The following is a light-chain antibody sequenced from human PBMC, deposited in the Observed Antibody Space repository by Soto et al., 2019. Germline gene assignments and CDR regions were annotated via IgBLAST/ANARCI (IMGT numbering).Light chain of an antibody. CDR2: AAS. Sequence: EIFFTQSPGTLSLSPVERATLSCRASQSVSSNFLAWFQQKPGQAPRLLIYAASSRATGIPDRFSGSGSGTDFTLIISRLEPEDFAVYYCQQRSNWQVTFGQGTRLEIK. J-gene: IGKJ5*01. CDR1: QSVSSNF. V-gene: IGKV3D-20*02. CDR3: QQRSNWQVT.